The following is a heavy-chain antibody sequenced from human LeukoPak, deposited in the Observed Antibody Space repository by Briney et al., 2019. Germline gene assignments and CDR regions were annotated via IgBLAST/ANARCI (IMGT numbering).Heavy chain of an antibody. D-gene: IGHD3-10*01. V-gene: IGHV4-59*11. CDR3: ARSRIGEALDYYFDY. CDR1: GGSISSHY. J-gene: IGHJ4*02. Sequence: SETLSLTCTVSGGSISSHYWSWIRQPPGKGLEWIGYIYYSGSTNYNPSLKSRVTISVDTSKNQFSLKLSSVTAADTAVYYCARSRIGEALDYYFDYWGQGTLVTVSS. CDR2: IYYSGST.